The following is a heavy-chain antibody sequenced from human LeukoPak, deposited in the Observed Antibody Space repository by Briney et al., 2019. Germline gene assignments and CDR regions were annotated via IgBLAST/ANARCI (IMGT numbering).Heavy chain of an antibody. Sequence: GGSLRLSCVASGFTFRSYWMSWVRQAPGKGLEWVANIKQDGSEKYYADSVKGRFTISRDNSKNTLYLQMNSLRAEDTAVYYCARDRDYGGNHPGFDPWGQGTLVTVSS. J-gene: IGHJ5*02. D-gene: IGHD4-23*01. CDR2: IKQDGSEK. CDR1: GFTFRSYW. CDR3: ARDRDYGGNHPGFDP. V-gene: IGHV3-7*01.